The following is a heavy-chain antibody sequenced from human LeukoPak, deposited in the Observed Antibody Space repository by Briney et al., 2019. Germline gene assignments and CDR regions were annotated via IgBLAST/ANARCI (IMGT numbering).Heavy chain of an antibody. V-gene: IGHV4-4*07. CDR3: ARESSRDCRTTSCYEVFDP. CDR1: GGSLIGYY. CDR2: IYSTGTS. J-gene: IGHJ5*02. Sequence: PSETLSLTCTVSGGSLIGYYWSWIRQPAGKGLEWIGRIYSTGTSNYHPTLKSRVTMSVDTSKNQFTLKLSSVTAADTAVYYCARESSRDCRTTSCYEVFDPWGQGTLVTVSS. D-gene: IGHD2-2*01.